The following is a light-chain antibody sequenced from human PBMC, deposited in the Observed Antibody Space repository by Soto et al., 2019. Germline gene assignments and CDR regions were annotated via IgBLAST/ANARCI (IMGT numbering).Light chain of an antibody. V-gene: IGLV2-14*01. CDR2: DVS. CDR3: SSYTSSCTYV. Sequence: QSVLTQPASVSGSPGQSITISCSGTSSDVGAYNYVSWYQQHPGKAPKVMIYDVSNRPSGVSNRFSGSKSGNTASLTISGLQAEDEADYYCSSYTSSCTYVFGTGTKVTVL. J-gene: IGLJ1*01. CDR1: SSDVGAYNY.